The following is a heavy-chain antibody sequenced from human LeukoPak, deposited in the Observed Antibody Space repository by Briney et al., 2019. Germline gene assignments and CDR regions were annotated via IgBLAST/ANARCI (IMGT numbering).Heavy chain of an antibody. CDR3: ARATRELRGSIWGDLDY. J-gene: IGHJ4*02. CDR2: ISAYNGNT. D-gene: IGHD1-26*01. CDR1: GYTFSRYG. V-gene: IGHV1-18*01. Sequence: ASVKVSCKASGYTFSRYGISWVRQAPGQGLEWMAWISAYNGNTKYAQKVQGRVTMTTDTSTSTAYMELRSLRSDDTAVYYGARATRELRGSIWGDLDYWGQGTLVTVSS.